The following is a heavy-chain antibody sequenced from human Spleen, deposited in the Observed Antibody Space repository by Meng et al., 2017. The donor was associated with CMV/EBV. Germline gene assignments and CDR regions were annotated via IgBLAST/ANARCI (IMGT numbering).Heavy chain of an antibody. CDR1: GYTFTSYD. CDR2: MNPNSGNT. J-gene: IGHJ6*02. CDR3: ARDTPIMVYAIPPALYGMDV. V-gene: IGHV1-8*01. D-gene: IGHD2-8*01. Sequence: ASVKVSCKASGYTFTSYDINWVRQATGQGLEWMGWMNPNSGNTGYAQKFQGRVTMTRNTSISTAYMELSSLRSDDTAVYYCARDTPIMVYAIPPALYGMDVWGQGTTVTVSS.